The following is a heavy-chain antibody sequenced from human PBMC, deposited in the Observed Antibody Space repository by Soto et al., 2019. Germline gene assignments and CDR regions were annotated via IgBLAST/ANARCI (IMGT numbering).Heavy chain of an antibody. V-gene: IGHV3-23*01. CDR2: ISGSGGST. CDR1: GFTFSSYA. D-gene: IGHD3-3*01. CDR3: AKSSFGVVISPFDY. Sequence: GGSLRLSCAASGFTFSSYAMSWVRQAPGKGLEWVSAISGSGGSTYYADSVKGRFTISSDNSKNTLYLQMNSLRAEDTAVYYCAKSSFGVVISPFDYWGQGTLVTVSS. J-gene: IGHJ4*02.